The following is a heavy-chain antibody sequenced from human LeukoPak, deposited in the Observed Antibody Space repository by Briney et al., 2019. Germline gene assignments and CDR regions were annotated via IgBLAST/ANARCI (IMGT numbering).Heavy chain of an antibody. CDR1: GGTFSSYA. Sequence: SVKVSCKASGGTFSSYAISWVRQAPGQGLEWMGRIIPILGIANYAQKFQGRVTITADKSTSTAYMELSSLRSEDTAVYYCAREEFREHGYSYGFWGQGTLVTVSS. CDR2: IIPILGIA. CDR3: AREEFREHGYSYGF. V-gene: IGHV1-69*04. D-gene: IGHD5-18*01. J-gene: IGHJ4*02.